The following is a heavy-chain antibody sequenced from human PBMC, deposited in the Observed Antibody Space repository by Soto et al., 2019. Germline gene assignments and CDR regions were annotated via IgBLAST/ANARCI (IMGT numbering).Heavy chain of an antibody. CDR3: AREDGGGGYSSMRPPYYYYGMDV. CDR2: TYYRSKWYN. V-gene: IGHV6-1*01. Sequence: SQTLSLTCAISGDSVSSNSAAWNWIRQSPSRGLEWLGRTYYRSKWYNDYAVSVKSRITINPDTSKNQFSLQLNSVTPEDTAVYYCAREDGGGGYSSMRPPYYYYGMDVWGQGTTVTVSS. J-gene: IGHJ6*02. CDR1: GDSVSSNSAA. D-gene: IGHD6-13*01.